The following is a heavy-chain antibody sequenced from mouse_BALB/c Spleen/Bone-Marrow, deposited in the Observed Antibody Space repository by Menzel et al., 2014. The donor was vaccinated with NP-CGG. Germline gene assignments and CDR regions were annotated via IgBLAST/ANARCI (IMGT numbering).Heavy chain of an antibody. CDR1: GYTFTSYN. CDR2: IYPGNGDT. V-gene: IGHV1-12*01. J-gene: IGHJ2*01. Sequence: ESGAELVKPGASMKVSCKASGYTFTSYNLHWIKQTPGQGLEWIGAIYPGNGDTSYNQRFKGKATLTTDKSSNTAYMQLSSLTSEDSAVYYCAREGRSHFDHWGQGSTLTVSS. CDR3: AREGRSHFDH.